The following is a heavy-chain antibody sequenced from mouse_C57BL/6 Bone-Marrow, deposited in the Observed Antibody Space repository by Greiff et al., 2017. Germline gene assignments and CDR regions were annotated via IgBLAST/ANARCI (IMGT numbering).Heavy chain of an antibody. D-gene: IGHD1-1*01. CDR3: ARYHYYGSFFDY. CDR2: INPNNGGT. V-gene: IGHV1-18*01. Sequence: EVQLVESGPELVKPGASVKIPCKASGYTFTDYNMDWVKQSHGKSLEWIGDINPNNGGTIYNQKFKGKATLTVDKSSSTAYMELRSLTSEDTAVYYCARYHYYGSFFDYWGQGTTLTVSS. CDR1: GYTFTDYN. J-gene: IGHJ2*01.